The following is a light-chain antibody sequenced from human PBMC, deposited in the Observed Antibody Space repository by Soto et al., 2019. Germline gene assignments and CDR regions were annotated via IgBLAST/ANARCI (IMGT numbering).Light chain of an antibody. CDR3: QQSYSTGLT. Sequence: DIQMTQSPSSLSASVGDRFTITCRASQNINSYLNWYQQKPGKAPKLLIYAASSLQSGVPSRFSGSGSGTDFTLTISSLQPEDFATYYCQQSYSTGLTFGGGTKVEIK. J-gene: IGKJ4*01. CDR1: QNINSY. CDR2: AAS. V-gene: IGKV1-39*01.